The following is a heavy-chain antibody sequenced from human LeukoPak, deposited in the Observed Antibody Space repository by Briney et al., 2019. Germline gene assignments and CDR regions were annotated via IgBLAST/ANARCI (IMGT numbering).Heavy chain of an antibody. Sequence: PGGSLRLSCAVSGFTFSAYWMTWVRQAPGKGLEWVANIKPEGNQRYYMDSVKGRSTIFRDNAENSLYLQMNSLRAEDTAVYFCARGWDYKNYYYFMDVWGKGTTVTVSS. CDR1: GFTFSAYW. V-gene: IGHV3-7*01. D-gene: IGHD1-7*01. J-gene: IGHJ6*03. CDR2: IKPEGNQR. CDR3: ARGWDYKNYYYFMDV.